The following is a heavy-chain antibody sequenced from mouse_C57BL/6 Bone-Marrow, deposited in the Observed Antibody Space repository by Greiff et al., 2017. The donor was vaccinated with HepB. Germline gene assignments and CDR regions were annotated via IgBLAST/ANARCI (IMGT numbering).Heavy chain of an antibody. Sequence: QVQLKQPGAELVRPGTSVKLSCKASGYTFTSYWMHWVKQRPGQGLEWIGVIDPSDSYTNYNQKFKGKATLTVDTSSSTAYMQLSSLTSEDSAVYYCARYGLWYFDVWGTGTTVTVSS. CDR3: ARYGLWYFDV. V-gene: IGHV1-59*01. D-gene: IGHD1-1*01. J-gene: IGHJ1*03. CDR2: IDPSDSYT. CDR1: GYTFTSYW.